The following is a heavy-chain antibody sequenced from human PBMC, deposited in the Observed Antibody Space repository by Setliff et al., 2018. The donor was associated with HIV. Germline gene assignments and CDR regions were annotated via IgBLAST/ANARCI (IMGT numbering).Heavy chain of an antibody. V-gene: IGHV1-69*05. CDR2: IIPIFGSI. J-gene: IGHJ6*02. CDR1: GGTFSNYA. Sequence: SVKVSCKASGGTFSNYAISWVRQAPGQGLEWMGGIIPIFGSINYAQKFQGRVTITTDESTSTACMELSSLRSEDTAVYYCARVPNQELYFYGMDVWGQGTTVTVSS. D-gene: IGHD1-7*01. CDR3: ARVPNQELYFYGMDV.